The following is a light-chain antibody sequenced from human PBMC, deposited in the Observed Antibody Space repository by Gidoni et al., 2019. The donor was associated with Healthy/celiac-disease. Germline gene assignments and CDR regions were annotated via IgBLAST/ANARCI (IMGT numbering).Light chain of an antibody. Sequence: DIQMTQSPSSLSASVGDRVTITCQASQDISNYLNWYQQKPGKAPKLLIYDASNLETGVPSRFSGSGSGTDFTFTISRLQPEDIATYYCQQYDNLPALTFGGGIKVEIK. CDR2: DAS. CDR1: QDISNY. V-gene: IGKV1-33*01. CDR3: QQYDNLPALT. J-gene: IGKJ4*01.